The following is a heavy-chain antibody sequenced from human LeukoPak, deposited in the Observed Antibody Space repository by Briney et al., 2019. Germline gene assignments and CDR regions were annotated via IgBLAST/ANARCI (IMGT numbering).Heavy chain of an antibody. Sequence: PGGSLRLSCAASGFTFSNYAMHWVRQAPGKGLEWVAVISYDGSSKFYADSVKGRFTISRDNSKNTLHLQMNSLRAEDTAVYYCARSLATSYYYMDVWGKGTTVTVSS. CDR3: ARSLATSYYYMDV. CDR1: GFTFSNYA. D-gene: IGHD5-12*01. CDR2: ISYDGSSK. J-gene: IGHJ6*03. V-gene: IGHV3-30*04.